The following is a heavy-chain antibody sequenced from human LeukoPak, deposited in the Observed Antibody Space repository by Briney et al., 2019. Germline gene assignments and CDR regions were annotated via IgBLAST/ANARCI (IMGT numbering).Heavy chain of an antibody. J-gene: IGHJ4*02. D-gene: IGHD1-26*01. CDR1: GFTFNTYN. V-gene: IGHV3-48*04. CDR2: ISSSGSTI. CDR3: ARESDYDRLPDY. Sequence: GGSLRLSCAGSGFTFNTYNMNWVRQAPGKGLEWVSYISSSGSTIYYADSVKGRFTISRDNAKNSLYLQMNSLRAEDTAVYYCARESDYDRLPDYWGQGTLVTVSS.